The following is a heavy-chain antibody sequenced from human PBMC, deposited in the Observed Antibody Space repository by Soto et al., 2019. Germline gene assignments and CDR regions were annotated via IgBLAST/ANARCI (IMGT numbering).Heavy chain of an antibody. Sequence: QVQLVESGGGVVQPGRSLRLSCAASGFTFSSYAMHWVRQAPGKGLEWVAVISYDGSNKYYADSVKGRFTISRDNSKNTLYLQMNSLRAEGTAVYYCARGYSSSWPQTVPDYWGQGTLVTVSS. J-gene: IGHJ4*02. CDR3: ARGYSSSWPQTVPDY. D-gene: IGHD6-13*01. CDR2: ISYDGSNK. CDR1: GFTFSSYA. V-gene: IGHV3-30-3*01.